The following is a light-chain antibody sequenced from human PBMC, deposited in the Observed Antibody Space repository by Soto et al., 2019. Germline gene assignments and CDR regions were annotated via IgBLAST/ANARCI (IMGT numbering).Light chain of an antibody. Sequence: QSVLTQPASVSGSPGQSITISCTGSGTDVGTYNFVSWFQRHPGKAPQLIIYEVTERPSRVSPRFSRSKSVNTASLTISGLRAEDVADYFCCSFAGRKTWVFGGGTKLTVL. CDR3: CSFAGRKTWV. CDR1: GTDVGTYNF. CDR2: EVT. J-gene: IGLJ3*02. V-gene: IGLV2-23*02.